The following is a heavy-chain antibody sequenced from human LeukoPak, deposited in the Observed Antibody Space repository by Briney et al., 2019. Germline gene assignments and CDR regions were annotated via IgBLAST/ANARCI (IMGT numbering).Heavy chain of an antibody. Sequence: GGSLRLSCTASGFTFADHAMTWFRQAPGKGPEGVGFIRSKGHGGTTDHAASVKGRFSISRDDSKSIAYLQMNSLKTEDTAMYYCSRGPVTNPFDYWGQGTLVTVSS. CDR2: IRSKGHGGTT. J-gene: IGHJ4*02. D-gene: IGHD4-17*01. CDR3: SRGPVTNPFDY. CDR1: GFTFADHA. V-gene: IGHV3-49*03.